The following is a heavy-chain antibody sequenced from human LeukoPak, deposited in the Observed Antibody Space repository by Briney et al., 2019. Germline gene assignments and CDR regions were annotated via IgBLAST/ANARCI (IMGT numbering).Heavy chain of an antibody. D-gene: IGHD2-15*01. CDR3: ARSLLGYCSGGSCYSGYFQH. CDR2: INRSGST. Sequence: SETLSLTCAVYGGSFSGYFWSWIRQPPGKWLEWIGEINRSGSTNHNPSLKSRVTISVDTSKNQFSLKLSSVTAADTAVYYCARSLLGYCSGGSCYSGYFQHWGQGTLATVSS. CDR1: GGSFSGYF. V-gene: IGHV4-34*01. J-gene: IGHJ1*01.